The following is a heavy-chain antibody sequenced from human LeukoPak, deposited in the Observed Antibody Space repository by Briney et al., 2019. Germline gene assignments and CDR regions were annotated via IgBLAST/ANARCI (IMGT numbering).Heavy chain of an antibody. CDR2: ISSSSSYI. CDR3: ARDDPSSSWDY. Sequence: GGSLRLSCTASGFTFGDYAMSWVRQAPGKGLEWVSSISSSSSYIYYADSVKGRFTISRDNAKNSLYLQMNSLRAEDTAVYYCARDDPSSSWDYWGQGTLVTVSS. D-gene: IGHD6-13*01. J-gene: IGHJ4*02. CDR1: GFTFGDYA. V-gene: IGHV3-21*01.